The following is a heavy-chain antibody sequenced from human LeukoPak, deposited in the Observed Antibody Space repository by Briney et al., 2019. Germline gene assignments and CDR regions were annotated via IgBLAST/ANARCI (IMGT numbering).Heavy chain of an antibody. J-gene: IGHJ4*02. D-gene: IGHD1-26*01. Sequence: ASVKVFCKVSGYTFTDYYMHWVQQAPGKGLEWMGLVDPEDGETIYAEEFQGRVTITADTSTDTAYMELSSLRSEDTAVYYCATDGSDDWGQGTLVTVSS. CDR1: GYTFTDYY. CDR2: VDPEDGET. V-gene: IGHV1-69-2*01. CDR3: ATDGSDD.